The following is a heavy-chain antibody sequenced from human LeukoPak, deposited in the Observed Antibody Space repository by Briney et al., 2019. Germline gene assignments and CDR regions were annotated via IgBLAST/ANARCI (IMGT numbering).Heavy chain of an antibody. CDR3: ARDVWDSSGYSYGSLNWFDP. Sequence: SETLSLTCTVSGGSISSYYWSWIRQPPGKGLEWIGYIYYSGSTNYNPSLKSRVTISVDTSKNQFSLKLSSVTAADTTVYYCARDVWDSSGYSYGSLNWFDPWGQGTLVTVSS. CDR1: GGSISSYY. V-gene: IGHV4-59*01. CDR2: IYYSGST. D-gene: IGHD5-18*01. J-gene: IGHJ5*02.